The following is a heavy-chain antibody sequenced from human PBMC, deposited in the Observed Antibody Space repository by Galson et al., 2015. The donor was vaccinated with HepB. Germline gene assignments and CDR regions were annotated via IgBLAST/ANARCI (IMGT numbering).Heavy chain of an antibody. Sequence: LRLSCAASGFTFSKYAMSWVRQAPGKGLEWVSLISGNGGSIYYADSVKGRFTISRDSSKNTLYLQLNSLRAEDTAVYYCAKDRETYSSSWYGPFDSWGQGTLVTVSS. CDR3: AKDRETYSSSWYGPFDS. CDR2: ISGNGGSI. CDR1: GFTFSKYA. V-gene: IGHV3-23*01. D-gene: IGHD6-13*01. J-gene: IGHJ4*02.